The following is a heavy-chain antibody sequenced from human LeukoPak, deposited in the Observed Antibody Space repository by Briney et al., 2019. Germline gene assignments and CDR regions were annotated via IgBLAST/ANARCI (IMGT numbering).Heavy chain of an antibody. CDR2: IHYGGNT. D-gene: IGHD5-24*01. Sequence: SQTLSLTCTVSGGSLSSTSSYWGWIRQPPGKGLEWIGYIHYGGNTNYNPSLKSRVTISFDTSKNQFSLNLISATAADTAVYYCARLPGRCWGQGTLVIVSS. V-gene: IGHV4-39*01. CDR1: GGSLSSTSSY. J-gene: IGHJ4*02. CDR3: ARLPGRC.